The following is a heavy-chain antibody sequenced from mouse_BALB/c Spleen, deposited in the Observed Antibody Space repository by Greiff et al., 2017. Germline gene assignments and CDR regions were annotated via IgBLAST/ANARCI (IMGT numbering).Heavy chain of an antibody. CDR3: ARGYGDVYYFDY. V-gene: IGHV5-6-5*01. D-gene: IGHD1-2*01. J-gene: IGHJ2*01. Sequence: EVKVEESGGGLVKPGGSLKLSCAASGFTFSSYAMSWVRQTPEKRLEWVASISSGGSTYYPDSVKGRFTISRDNARNILYLQMSSLRSEDTAMYYCARGYGDVYYFDYWGQGTTLTVSS. CDR2: ISSGGST. CDR1: GFTFSSYA.